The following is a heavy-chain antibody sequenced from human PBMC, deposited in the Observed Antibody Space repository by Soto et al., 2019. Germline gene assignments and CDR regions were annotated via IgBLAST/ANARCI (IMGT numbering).Heavy chain of an antibody. D-gene: IGHD2-15*01. CDR2: IIPIFGTA. J-gene: IGHJ2*01. V-gene: IGHV1-69*12. CDR3: ARVVTVVKSFHYWYFDL. CDR1: GGTFSSYA. Sequence: QVQLVQSGAEVKKPGSWVKVSCKASGGTFSSYAISWVRQAPGQGLEWMGGIIPIFGTANYAQKFQGRVTITADESTSTAYMELSSLRSEDTAVYYCARVVTVVKSFHYWYFDLWGRGTLVTVSS.